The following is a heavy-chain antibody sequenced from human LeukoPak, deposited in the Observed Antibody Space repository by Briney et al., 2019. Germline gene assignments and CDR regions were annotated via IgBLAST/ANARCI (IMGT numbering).Heavy chain of an antibody. Sequence: GGSLRLSCAASGFTFTSYNFHWVRQAPGKGLRWVGMISYDGNKKYEHSVKGRITISRENSKNTLYLQMTSLRLEDTAVYFCVRDFPNSKPRFDWWGQGTLVTVSS. CDR1: GFTFTSYN. CDR2: ISYDGNKK. V-gene: IGHV3-30*03. CDR3: VRDFPNSKPRFDW. J-gene: IGHJ4*02. D-gene: IGHD2/OR15-2a*01.